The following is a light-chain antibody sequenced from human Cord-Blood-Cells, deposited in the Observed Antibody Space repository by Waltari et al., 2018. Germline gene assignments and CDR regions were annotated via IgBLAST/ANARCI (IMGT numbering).Light chain of an antibody. CDR3: AAWDDSLNGVV. J-gene: IGLJ2*01. CDR1: SSNIGSNT. Sequence: QSVLTQPPSASGTPGQRVTTSCSGSSSNIGSNTVNWYQQPPGTAPKPLIYSNNQRPSGVPDRFSGSKSGTSASLAISGLQSEDEADYYCAAWDDSLNGVVFGGGTKLTVL. CDR2: SNN. V-gene: IGLV1-44*01.